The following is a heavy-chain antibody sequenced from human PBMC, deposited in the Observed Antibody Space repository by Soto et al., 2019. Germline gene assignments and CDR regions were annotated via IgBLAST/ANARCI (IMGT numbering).Heavy chain of an antibody. D-gene: IGHD3-22*01. J-gene: IGHJ6*02. Sequence: GGSLRLSCAASGFTFSNAWMNWVRQAPGKGLEWVGRIKSKTDGGTTDYAAPVKGRFTISRDDSKNTLYLQMNSLKTEDTAVYYCTRPPIPEYYYDSSGYYPYYYGMDVWGQGTTVTVSS. CDR1: GFTFSNAW. CDR2: IKSKTDGGTT. CDR3: TRPPIPEYYYDSSGYYPYYYGMDV. V-gene: IGHV3-15*07.